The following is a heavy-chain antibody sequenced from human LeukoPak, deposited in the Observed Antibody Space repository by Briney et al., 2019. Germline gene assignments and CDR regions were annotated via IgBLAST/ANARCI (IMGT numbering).Heavy chain of an antibody. D-gene: IGHD6-19*01. V-gene: IGHV4-34*01. Sequence: NTSETLSLTCAVYGGSFSGYYWSWIREPPGKGLEWIGQINHSESTNYNPSLKSRVTISVDTTKNQFPLKVSSVTAADTAVYYCARGLLSGIAVAGSDYFDYWGQGTLVTVSS. CDR1: GGSFSGYY. CDR3: ARGLLSGIAVAGSDYFDY. J-gene: IGHJ4*02. CDR2: INHSEST.